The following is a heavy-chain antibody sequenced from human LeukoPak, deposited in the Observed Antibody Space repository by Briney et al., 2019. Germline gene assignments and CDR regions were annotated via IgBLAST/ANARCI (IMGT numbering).Heavy chain of an antibody. CDR3: ARRKAYSGYDSPPYYFDY. CDR1: GFTFSSYW. D-gene: IGHD5-12*01. CDR2: MNQDGSEK. Sequence: GGSLRLSCAASGFTFSSYWMTWVRQAPGKGLEWVANMNQDGSEKYYVDSVKGRFTISRDNAKNSLYLQMNSLRAEDTAVCYCARRKAYSGYDSPPYYFDYWGQGTLVTVSS. V-gene: IGHV3-7*01. J-gene: IGHJ4*02.